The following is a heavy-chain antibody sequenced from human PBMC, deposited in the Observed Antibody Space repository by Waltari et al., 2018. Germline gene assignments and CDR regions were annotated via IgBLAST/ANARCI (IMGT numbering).Heavy chain of an antibody. Sequence: QVQLVQSGAEVKKPGSSVKVSCKASGGTFSSYAISWVRQAPGQGLEWMGRIIPIVGTANYAQKFQGRVTITADQSTSTAYMELSSLRSEDTAVYYCASRTIVVVPAATAFDIWGQGTMVTVSS. J-gene: IGHJ3*02. D-gene: IGHD2-2*01. CDR1: GGTFSSYA. CDR3: ASRTIVVVPAATAFDI. CDR2: IIPIVGTA. V-gene: IGHV1-69*08.